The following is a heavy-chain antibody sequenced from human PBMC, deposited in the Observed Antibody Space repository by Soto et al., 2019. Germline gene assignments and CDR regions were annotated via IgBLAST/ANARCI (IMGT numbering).Heavy chain of an antibody. CDR1: GDSVSSKTAA. J-gene: IGHJ5*02. CDR3: ARVTFDHFVHWFDP. V-gene: IGHV6-1*01. D-gene: IGHD3-9*01. CDR2: TYSRSKWYN. Sequence: SQTLSLTCAISGDSVSSKTAAWNWIRQSPSRGLEWLGRTYSRSKWYNDYAISVKSRITISPDTSKNQFSLLLNSVTPEDTAVYYCARVTFDHFVHWFDPWGQGTLVTVSS.